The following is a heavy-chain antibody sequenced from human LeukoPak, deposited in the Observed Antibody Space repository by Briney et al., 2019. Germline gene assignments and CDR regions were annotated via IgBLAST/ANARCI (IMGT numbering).Heavy chain of an antibody. CDR2: ISGSGGST. CDR3: AKDRAVAAWEYYFDY. CDR1: GFTFSSYA. D-gene: IGHD2-15*01. Sequence: PGGSLRLSCAASGFTFSSYAMSWVRQAPGKGLEGVSAISGSGGSTYYADSVKGRFTISRDNSKNTLYLQMNSLRAEDTAVYYCAKDRAVAAWEYYFDYWGQGTLVTVSS. V-gene: IGHV3-23*01. J-gene: IGHJ4*02.